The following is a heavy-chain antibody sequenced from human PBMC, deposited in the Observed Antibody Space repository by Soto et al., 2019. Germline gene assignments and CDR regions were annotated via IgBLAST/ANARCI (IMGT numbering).Heavy chain of an antibody. CDR3: ARATYSNAWYRFDL. J-gene: IGHJ4*02. CDR2: IKHDGSVQ. V-gene: IGHV3-7*03. D-gene: IGHD4-4*01. CDR1: GFTFSGYW. Sequence: ESGGGLVQPGGSLRLSCAASGFTFSGYWMSWVRQAPGKGLGWVADIKHDGSVQYYVDSVKGRFTISRDNAKKLLYLQMNGLRAEDTALYYCARATYSNAWYRFDLWGQGTLVTVSS.